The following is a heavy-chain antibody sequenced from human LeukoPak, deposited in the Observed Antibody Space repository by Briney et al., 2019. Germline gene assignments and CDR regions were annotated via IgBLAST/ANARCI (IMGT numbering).Heavy chain of an antibody. CDR3: VRLMGGVTTYAF. D-gene: IGHD4-11*01. CDR1: GFFLSNYW. CDR2: VRPVGGRA. Sequence: GGSLRLSCAASGFFLSNYWMSWGREAPRKGREWVASVRPVGGRAYSLDSIKGGFTTYRDNAENSLYLKMSSLRAEDTAVYYCVRLMGGVTTYAFWGQGALVTVYS. V-gene: IGHV3-7*01. J-gene: IGHJ4*02.